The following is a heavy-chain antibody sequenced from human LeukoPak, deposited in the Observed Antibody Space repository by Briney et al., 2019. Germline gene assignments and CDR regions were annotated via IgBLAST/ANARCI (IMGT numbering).Heavy chain of an antibody. V-gene: IGHV3-53*01. J-gene: IGHJ4*02. Sequence: PGGSLRLSCAASGFTFSSYSMNWVRQAPGKGLEWVSVIYSGGSTYYADSVKGRFTISRDNSKNTLYLQMNSLRAEDTAVYYCAKATGTTVTVSPNYWGQGTLVTVSS. CDR1: GFTFSSYS. CDR2: IYSGGST. D-gene: IGHD4-17*01. CDR3: AKATGTTVTVSPNY.